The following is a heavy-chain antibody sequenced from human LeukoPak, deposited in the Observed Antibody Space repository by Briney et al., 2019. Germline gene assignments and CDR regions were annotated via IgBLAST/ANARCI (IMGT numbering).Heavy chain of an antibody. Sequence: SETLSLTCTVSGGSISSSSYYWGWIRQPPGKGLEWIGSIYYSGSTYYNPSLKSRVTISVDTSKNQFSLKLSSVTAADTAVYYCARGEGIAAAHEGPPVLWGRGTLVTVSS. V-gene: IGHV4-39*07. CDR2: IYYSGST. J-gene: IGHJ2*01. CDR1: GGSISSSSYY. CDR3: ARGEGIAAAHEGPPVL. D-gene: IGHD6-13*01.